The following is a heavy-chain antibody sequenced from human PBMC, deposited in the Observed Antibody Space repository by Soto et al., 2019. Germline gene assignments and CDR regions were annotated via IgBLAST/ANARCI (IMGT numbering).Heavy chain of an antibody. CDR3: ARTSIAARPSWFDP. CDR1: GGSISSYY. J-gene: IGHJ5*02. Sequence: SETLSLTCTVSGGSISSYYWSWIRQPPGKGLEWIGYIYYSGSTNYNPSLKSRVTISVDTSKNQFSLKLSSVTAADTAVYYCARTSIAARPSWFDPWGQGTLVTSPQ. V-gene: IGHV4-59*08. D-gene: IGHD6-6*01. CDR2: IYYSGST.